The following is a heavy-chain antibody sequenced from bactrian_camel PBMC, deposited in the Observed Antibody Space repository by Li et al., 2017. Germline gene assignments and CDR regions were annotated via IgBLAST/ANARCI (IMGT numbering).Heavy chain of an antibody. CDR2: IKIDGAT. V-gene: IGHV3S55*01. D-gene: IGHD2*01. Sequence: VQLVESGGRSVQAGEFLTLECIGSGFPFDERDMHWYRQAPGNECELVASIKIDGATLYADSAKGRFAISRDNARNTLYLQLNSLKTEDTAMYYCVKDPCVGYGSHCRGQGTQVTVS. CDR3: VKDPCVGYGSHC. CDR1: GFPFDERD. J-gene: IGHJ4*01.